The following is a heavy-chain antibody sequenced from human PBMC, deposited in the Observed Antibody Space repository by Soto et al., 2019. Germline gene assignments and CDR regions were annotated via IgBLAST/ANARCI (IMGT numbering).Heavy chain of an antibody. V-gene: IGHV1-2*02. CDR3: ARNRFGVWGWFDP. CDR2: INPNSGGT. Sequence: ASVKVSCKASGYTFTGYYMHWVRQAPGQGLEWMGWINPNSGGTNYAQKFQGRVTMTRDTSISTAYMVLSRLSSDDTAVYYCARNRFGVWGWFDPWGQGPLVTVSS. D-gene: IGHD3-10*01. CDR1: GYTFTGYY. J-gene: IGHJ5*02.